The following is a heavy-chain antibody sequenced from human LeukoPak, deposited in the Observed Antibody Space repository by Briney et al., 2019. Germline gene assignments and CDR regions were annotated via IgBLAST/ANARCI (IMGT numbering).Heavy chain of an antibody. V-gene: IGHV4-34*12. CDR1: GGSFSGYY. D-gene: IGHD6-13*01. CDR3: VRNKESNSWYPVFDY. Sequence: TSETLSLTCAVYGGSFSGYYWSWVRQPPGKGLEWIGEIFHGGNTNYNPSLKSRVTISVDKSNNQFSLKLSSVTAADTAVYYCVRNKESNSWYPVFDYWGQGTLVTVSS. J-gene: IGHJ4*02. CDR2: IFHGGNT.